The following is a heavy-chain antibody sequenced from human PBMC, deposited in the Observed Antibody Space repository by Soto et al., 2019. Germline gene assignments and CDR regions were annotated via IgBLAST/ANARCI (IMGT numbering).Heavy chain of an antibody. CDR2: INSDGSST. CDR3: ARALMDYGDYVPNYYYYYMDV. V-gene: IGHV3-74*01. J-gene: IGHJ6*03. Sequence: GGSLRLSCAASGFTFSSYWMHWVRQAPGKGLVWVSRINSDGSSTSYADSVKGRFTISRDNAKNTLYLQMNSLRAEDTAVYYCARALMDYGDYVPNYYYYYMDVWGKGTTVTVSS. D-gene: IGHD4-17*01. CDR1: GFTFSSYW.